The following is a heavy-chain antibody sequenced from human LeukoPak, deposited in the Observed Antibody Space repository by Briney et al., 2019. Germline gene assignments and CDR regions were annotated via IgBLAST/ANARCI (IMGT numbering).Heavy chain of an antibody. D-gene: IGHD5-18*01. Sequence: MPSETLSLTCTVSGGSISSYYWSWIRQPPGKGLEWIGYIYYSGSTNYNPSLKSRVTISVDTSKNQFSLKLSSVTAADTAVYYCARVDTAMVTRSYYMDVWGKGTTVTVSS. CDR3: ARVDTAMVTRSYYMDV. J-gene: IGHJ6*03. CDR2: IYYSGST. V-gene: IGHV4-59*01. CDR1: GGSISSYY.